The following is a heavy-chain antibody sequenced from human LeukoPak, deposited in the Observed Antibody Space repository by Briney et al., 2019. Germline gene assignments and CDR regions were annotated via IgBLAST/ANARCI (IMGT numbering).Heavy chain of an antibody. J-gene: IGHJ4*02. CDR1: GFTFSSYS. V-gene: IGHV3-23*01. CDR2: ISGSGGST. Sequence: GGSLRLSCAASGFTFSSYSMNWVRQAPGKGLEWVSAISGSGGSTYYADSVKGRFTISRDNSKNTLYLQMNSLRAEDTAVYYCAKGDDYVWGSYRYFDYWGQGTLVTVSS. CDR3: AKGDDYVWGSYRYFDY. D-gene: IGHD3-16*02.